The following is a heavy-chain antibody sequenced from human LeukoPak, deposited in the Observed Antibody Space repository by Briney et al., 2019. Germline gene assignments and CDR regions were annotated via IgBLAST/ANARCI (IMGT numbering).Heavy chain of an antibody. J-gene: IGHJ4*02. CDR2: ISSSSSDI. CDR3: ARGPGDYGFDY. CDR1: GFTFSSYS. D-gene: IGHD4-17*01. V-gene: IGHV3-21*01. Sequence: GGSLRLSCAASGFTFSSYSMNWVRQAPGKGLEWVSSISSSSSDIYYAASVKGRFTISRDNDKNSLYLQMNSLSAEDTAVYYCARGPGDYGFDYWGQGTLVTVSS.